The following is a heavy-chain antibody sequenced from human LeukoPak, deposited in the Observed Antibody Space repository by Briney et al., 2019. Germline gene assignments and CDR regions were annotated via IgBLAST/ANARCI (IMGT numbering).Heavy chain of an antibody. CDR2: IHTSGST. J-gene: IGHJ3*02. CDR3: ARQRDDAFDM. V-gene: IGHV4-4*07. Sequence: PSETLSLTCTVSGGSISNYYRNWIRQPAGQGLEWIGRIHTSGSTNYNPSLKSRVTMSVDTSKNQFSLNLSSVTAADTAVYYCARQRDDAFDMWGQGTMVTVSS. CDR1: GGSISNYY.